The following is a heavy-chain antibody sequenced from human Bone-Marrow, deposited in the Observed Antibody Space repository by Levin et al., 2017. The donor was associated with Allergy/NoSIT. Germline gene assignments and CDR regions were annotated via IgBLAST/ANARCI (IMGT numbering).Heavy chain of an antibody. J-gene: IGHJ5*02. Sequence: ASVKVSCKASGYTFTGYYMHWVRQAPGQGLEWMGWINPNSGGTNYAQKFQGWVTMTRDTSISTAYMELSRLRSDDTAVYYCARLRCSGGSCYPWGGFDPWGQGTLVTVSS. CDR1: GYTFTGYY. CDR2: INPNSGGT. CDR3: ARLRCSGGSCYPWGGFDP. D-gene: IGHD2-15*01. V-gene: IGHV1-2*04.